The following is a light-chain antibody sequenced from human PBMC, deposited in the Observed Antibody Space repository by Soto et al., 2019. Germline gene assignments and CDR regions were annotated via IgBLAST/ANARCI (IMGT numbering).Light chain of an antibody. J-gene: IGLJ1*01. V-gene: IGLV2-8*01. CDR2: EVS. CDR1: SSDVGGYNY. Sequence: QSVLTQPASVSGSPGQSITISCTGNSSDVGGYNYVSWYQQHPGKAPKLMIYEVSKRPSGVPDRFSGSKSGNTASLTVSGLQAEDEADYYCSSYSGSNNLVSVTGTKFTVL. CDR3: SSYSGSNNLV.